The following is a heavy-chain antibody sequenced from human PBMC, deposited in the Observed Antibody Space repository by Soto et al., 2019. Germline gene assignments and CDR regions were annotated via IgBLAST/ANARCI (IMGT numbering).Heavy chain of an antibody. CDR2: IHPNGSPT. Sequence: GASVKVYCKASGYAFTRHYMHWVRQAPGQGLEWMGVIHPNGSPTVYAQNFQGRLVLTTDTTTSTVYMELSMLRSDDTAVYYCATDHSNEDSYWLPDPWGQGTLVTVSS. J-gene: IGHJ5*02. CDR3: ATDHSNEDSYWLPDP. V-gene: IGHV1-46*01. CDR1: GYAFTRHY. D-gene: IGHD1-1*01.